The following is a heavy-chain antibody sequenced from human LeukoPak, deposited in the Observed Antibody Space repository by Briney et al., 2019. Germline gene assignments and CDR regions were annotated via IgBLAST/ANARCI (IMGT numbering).Heavy chain of an antibody. J-gene: IGHJ4*02. CDR3: ARVAGDVVVPDNYFDY. Sequence: GASVKVSCKASGYTFTSYDINWVRQAPGQGLEWMGWINPNSGGTNYAQKFQGRVTMTRDTSISTAYMELSRLRSDDTAVYYCARVAGDVVVPDNYFDYWGQGTLVTVSS. CDR1: GYTFTSYD. CDR2: INPNSGGT. D-gene: IGHD2-2*01. V-gene: IGHV1-2*02.